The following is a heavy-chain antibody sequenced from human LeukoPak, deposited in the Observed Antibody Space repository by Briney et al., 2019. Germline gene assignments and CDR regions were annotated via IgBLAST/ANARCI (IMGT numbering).Heavy chain of an antibody. CDR2: ARDKANSYTT. V-gene: IGHV3-72*01. D-gene: IGHD6-13*01. CDR3: ARATGSSWRHFDY. Sequence: PSETLSLTCAVYGGSFSGYYWTWIRQPPGKGLEWVGRARDKANSYTTDYAASVKGRFTISRDELKNSVYLQVNSLKTEDTAVYYCARATGSSWRHFDYWGQGTLVTVSS. CDR1: GGSFSGYY. J-gene: IGHJ4*02.